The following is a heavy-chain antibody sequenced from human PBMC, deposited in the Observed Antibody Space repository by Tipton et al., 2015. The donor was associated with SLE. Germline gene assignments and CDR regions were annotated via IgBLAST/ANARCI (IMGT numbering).Heavy chain of an antibody. CDR3: ARDLPRGGNYFDY. D-gene: IGHD3-16*01. CDR2: IWYDGSNK. CDR1: GFTFSSYG. J-gene: IGHJ4*02. Sequence: SLRLSCAASGFTFSSYGMHWVRQAPGKGLEWVAVIWYDGSNKYYADSVKGRFTISRDNSKNTLYLQMNSLRAEDTAVYYCARDLPRGGNYFDYWGQGTLVTVSS. V-gene: IGHV3-33*01.